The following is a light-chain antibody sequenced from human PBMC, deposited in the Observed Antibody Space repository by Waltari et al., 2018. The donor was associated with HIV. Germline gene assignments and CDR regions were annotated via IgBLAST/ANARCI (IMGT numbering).Light chain of an antibody. CDR2: SNN. Sequence: QSVLTQPPSASGTPGQRVTISCSGSSSNIGSNTVNWYQQLPGTAPKLLIYSNNQRPSGVPDRFSGSKSSTSASLARSGLQSEDEADYYCAAWDDSLNGYVFGTGTKVTVL. J-gene: IGLJ1*01. CDR3: AAWDDSLNGYV. CDR1: SSNIGSNT. V-gene: IGLV1-44*01.